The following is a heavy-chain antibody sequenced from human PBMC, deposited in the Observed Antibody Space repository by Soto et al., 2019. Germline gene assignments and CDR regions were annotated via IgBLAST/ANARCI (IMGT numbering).Heavy chain of an antibody. CDR1: GYTFTIYG. CDR3: ARDGFSMVRGVMGY. V-gene: IGHV1-18*01. D-gene: IGHD3-10*01. Sequence: QDQLVHSGAEVTKPGASVRVSCKASGYTFTIYGISWARQATGQGLEWMGWISAYNGNTNYAQKLQGRGTMTADTSTSTASMERSSRRSDDTAEYYCARDGFSMVRGVMGYWGQGTLVTVSS. J-gene: IGHJ4*02. CDR2: ISAYNGNT.